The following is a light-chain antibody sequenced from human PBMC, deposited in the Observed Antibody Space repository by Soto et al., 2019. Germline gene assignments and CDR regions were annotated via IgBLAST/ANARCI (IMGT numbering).Light chain of an antibody. J-gene: IGKJ1*01. CDR3: QQYRSSPRT. V-gene: IGKV3-20*01. CDR2: GAS. Sequence: EIVLTQSPGTLSLSPGERATLSCRASQSVASSYLAWYQQKPGQAPRLLIYGASSRATGIPDRFSGSGSGTDFTLTISRLEPEDFAVYYCQQYRSSPRTFGQGTKVESK. CDR1: QSVASSY.